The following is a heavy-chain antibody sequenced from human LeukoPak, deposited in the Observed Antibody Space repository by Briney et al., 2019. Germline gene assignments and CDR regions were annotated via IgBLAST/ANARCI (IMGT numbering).Heavy chain of an antibody. V-gene: IGHV6-1*01. CDR2: TYYRSNWYN. Sequence: SQTLSLTCAISGDSVSSNIAAWNRTSPSPSRDLKGRGRTYYRSNWYNDYSVSVKSRITITPDKSKNQFSLQLNSVTPEDTAVYYCARDRSGSYRDWGQGTLVTVSS. CDR1: GDSVSSNIAA. J-gene: IGHJ4*02. CDR3: ARDRSGSYRD. D-gene: IGHD1-26*01.